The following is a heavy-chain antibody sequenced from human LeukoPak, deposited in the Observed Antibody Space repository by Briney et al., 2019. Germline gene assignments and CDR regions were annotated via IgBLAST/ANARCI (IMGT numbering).Heavy chain of an antibody. CDR3: AKVIVVVPAAWISDTAMATGAFDI. J-gene: IGHJ3*02. CDR2: IRYDGSNK. CDR1: GFTFSSYG. D-gene: IGHD2-2*01. V-gene: IGHV3-30*02. Sequence: GGSLRLSCAASGFTFSSYGMHWVRQAPGKGLEWVAFIRYDGSNKYYADSVKGRFTISRDNSKNTLYLQMNSLRAEDTAVYYCAKVIVVVPAAWISDTAMATGAFDIWGQGTMVTVSS.